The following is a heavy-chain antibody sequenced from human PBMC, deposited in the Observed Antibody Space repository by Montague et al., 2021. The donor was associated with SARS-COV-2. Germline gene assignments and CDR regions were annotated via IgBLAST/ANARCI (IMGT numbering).Heavy chain of an antibody. CDR3: ARSQHCGGGRCYSLSWFDP. CDR1: GDSVSSNSAG. CDR2: TYYRSQWYN. J-gene: IGHJ5*02. Sequence: CAISGDSVSSNSAGWDWIRQSPSRGLEWLGRTYYRSQWYNDYAVSVGSRIAINPDTSKNHFSLQLDSVTPEDTAVYYCARSQHCGGGRCYSLSWFDPWGQGTLVIVSS. V-gene: IGHV6-1*01. D-gene: IGHD2-15*01.